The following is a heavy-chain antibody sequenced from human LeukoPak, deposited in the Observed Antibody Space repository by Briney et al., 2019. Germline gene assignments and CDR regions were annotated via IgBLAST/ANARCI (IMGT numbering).Heavy chain of an antibody. V-gene: IGHV4-31*03. Sequence: SETLSLTCTVSGGSISSGGYYWSWIRQHPGKGLEWIGYIYYSGSTYYNPSLKSRVTISVDTSKNQFSLKLSSVTAADTAVYYCARDYWCSGGSCYSGRYFDLWGRGTLVTVSS. CDR3: ARDYWCSGGSCYSGRYFDL. D-gene: IGHD2-15*01. J-gene: IGHJ2*01. CDR2: IYYSGST. CDR1: GGSISSGGYY.